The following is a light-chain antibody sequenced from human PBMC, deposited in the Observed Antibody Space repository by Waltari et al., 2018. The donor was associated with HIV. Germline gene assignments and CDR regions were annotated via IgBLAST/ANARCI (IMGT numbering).Light chain of an antibody. V-gene: IGKV2-28*01. Sequence: DIVMTQSPLSLPVTPGEPASISCRSSQSLRHSNGYNYLDWYLQNPGQSPQLLIYLGSNRASGVPDRFSGSGSGTDFTLKISRVEAEDVGVYYCMQALQTPWTFGQGTKVEIK. CDR1: QSLRHSNGYNY. CDR2: LGS. J-gene: IGKJ1*01. CDR3: MQALQTPWT.